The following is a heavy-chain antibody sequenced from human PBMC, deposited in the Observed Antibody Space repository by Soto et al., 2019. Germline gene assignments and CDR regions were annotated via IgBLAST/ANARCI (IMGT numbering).Heavy chain of an antibody. J-gene: IGHJ4*02. Sequence: GGSLRLSCAASGFTFSSYWMSWVRQAPGKGLEWVANIKQDGSEKYYVDSVKGRFTISRDNAKNSLYLQMNSLRAEDTAVYYCARVGPYYDILTGYPEYDYWGQGTLVTVSS. CDR2: IKQDGSEK. CDR1: GFTFSSYW. D-gene: IGHD3-9*01. V-gene: IGHV3-7*01. CDR3: ARVGPYYDILTGYPEYDY.